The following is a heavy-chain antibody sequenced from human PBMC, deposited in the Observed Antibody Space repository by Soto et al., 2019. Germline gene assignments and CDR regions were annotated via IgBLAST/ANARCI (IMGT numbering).Heavy chain of an antibody. J-gene: IGHJ4*02. CDR1: GFTFSSYG. V-gene: IGHV3-30*18. D-gene: IGHD2-2*01. CDR2: ISYDGSNK. CDR3: AKDFEYCSSTSCSAFY. Sequence: GGSLRLSCAASGFTFSSYGMHWVRQAPGKGLEWVAVISYDGSNKYYADSVKGRFTISRDNSKNTLYLQMNSLRAEDTAVYYCAKDFEYCSSTSCSAFYWGQGTLVTVSS.